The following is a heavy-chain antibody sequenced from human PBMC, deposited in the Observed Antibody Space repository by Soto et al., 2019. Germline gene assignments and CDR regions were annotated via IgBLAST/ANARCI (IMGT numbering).Heavy chain of an antibody. CDR1: GFTLTTYN. Sequence: GGSLRLSCAASGFTLTTYNMNWVRQAPGKGLEWVSFISSSGATKYYADFVEGRFTIFRDNTKSSLYLEMNSLRDEDTAVYYCARNHYHSSGYYYLDYWGQGALVTVSS. D-gene: IGHD3-22*01. J-gene: IGHJ4*02. CDR2: ISSSGATK. CDR3: ARNHYHSSGYYYLDY. V-gene: IGHV3-48*02.